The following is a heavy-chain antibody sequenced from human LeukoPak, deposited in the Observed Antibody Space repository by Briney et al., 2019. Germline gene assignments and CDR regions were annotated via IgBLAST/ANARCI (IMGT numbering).Heavy chain of an antibody. Sequence: KTSETLSLTCAVCGGSFSGYYWSWIRQPPGKGLEWIGEINHSGSTNYNPSLKSRVTISVDTSKNQFSLKLSSVTAADTAVYYCARDSASSGIFDYWGQGTLVTVSS. V-gene: IGHV4-34*01. CDR2: INHSGST. CDR3: ARDSASSGIFDY. CDR1: GGSFSGYY. D-gene: IGHD6-19*01. J-gene: IGHJ4*02.